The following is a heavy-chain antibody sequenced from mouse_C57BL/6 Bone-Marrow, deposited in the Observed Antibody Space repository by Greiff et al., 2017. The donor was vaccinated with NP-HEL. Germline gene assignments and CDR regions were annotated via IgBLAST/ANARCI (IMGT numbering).Heavy chain of an antibody. V-gene: IGHV1-18*01. CDR2: INPNNGGT. Sequence: LVESGPELVKPGASVKIPCKASGYTFTDYNMDWVKQSHGKSLEWIGDINPNNGGTIYNQKFKGKATLTVDKSSSTAYMELRSLTSEDTAVYYCARREWDGNAAYWGQGTLVTVSA. CDR1: GYTFTDYN. CDR3: ARREWDGNAAY. D-gene: IGHD4-1*01. J-gene: IGHJ3*01.